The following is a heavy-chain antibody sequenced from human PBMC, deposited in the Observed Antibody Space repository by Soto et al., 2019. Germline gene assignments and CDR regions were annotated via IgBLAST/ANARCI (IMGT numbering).Heavy chain of an antibody. CDR1: GGTFSSYA. D-gene: IGHD2-15*01. J-gene: IGHJ4*02. CDR2: IIPIFGKA. CDR3: ASTTLGYCSGGSCTLHY. V-gene: IGHV1-69*01. Sequence: QVQLVQSGAEVKKPGSSVKVSCKASGGTFSSYAISWVRQAPGQGLEWMGGIIPIFGKANYAQKFQGRVTITADESTSTAYMELSSLRSEDTAVYYCASTTLGYCSGGSCTLHYWGQGTLVTVSS.